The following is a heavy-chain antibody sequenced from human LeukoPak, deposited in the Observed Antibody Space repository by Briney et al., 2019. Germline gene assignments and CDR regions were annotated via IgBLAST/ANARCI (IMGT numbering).Heavy chain of an antibody. D-gene: IGHD1-14*01. V-gene: IGHV4-39*01. Sequence: SETLSLTCSVSGGSISSSNYYWDWIRQPPGKGLEWIGSIDYSGSTYYNPSLKTRISISVATSKNQFSLKLSSVTAADTAVYYCARRKDRRNCFDPWGQGTLVTVSS. CDR1: GGSISSSNYY. CDR3: ARRKDRRNCFDP. CDR2: IDYSGST. J-gene: IGHJ5*02.